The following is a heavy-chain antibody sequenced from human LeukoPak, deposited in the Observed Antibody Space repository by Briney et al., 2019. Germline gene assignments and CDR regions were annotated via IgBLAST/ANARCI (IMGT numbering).Heavy chain of an antibody. D-gene: IGHD6-13*01. CDR1: GGTISSYA. CDR3: ARASDVIAAAASGHYYYYYYYMDV. Sequence: ASVKLSCKASGGTISSYAISWVRQAPGQGLEWMGGIIPFFGTANYAQKFQGRVTITADKSTSTAYMELGSLRSEDTAVYYCARASDVIAAAASGHYYYYYYYMDVWGKGTTVTVSS. CDR2: IIPFFGTA. V-gene: IGHV1-69*06. J-gene: IGHJ6*03.